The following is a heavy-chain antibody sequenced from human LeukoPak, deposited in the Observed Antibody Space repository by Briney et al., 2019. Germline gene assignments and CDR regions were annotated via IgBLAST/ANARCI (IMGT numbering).Heavy chain of an antibody. D-gene: IGHD2-15*01. CDR1: GFTFSNYA. Sequence: GRTLRLSCAASGFTFSNYAMHWVRDAPGKGLEYVSAISSNGGSTYYADSVKGRFTISRDNSKTTLYLQMSSLRAEDTAVYYCVKALGYWGGGSCLAFDGWGQATMVSVS. V-gene: IGHV3-64D*06. CDR3: VKALGYWGGGSCLAFDG. CDR2: ISSNGGST. J-gene: IGHJ3*01.